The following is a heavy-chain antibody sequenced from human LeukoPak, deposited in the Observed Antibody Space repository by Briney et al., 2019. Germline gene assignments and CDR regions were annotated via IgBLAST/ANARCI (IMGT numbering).Heavy chain of an antibody. J-gene: IGHJ4*02. CDR1: GLTFSSYA. D-gene: IGHD1-7*01. Sequence: GGSLRLSCAVSGLTFSSYAMSWVRQAPGKGLEWVSSISSSGSYTYYADSVKGRFTISRDNAKNSLYLQMNSLRAEDTAVYYCARDYMSLNYNNFDSWGQGTLVTVSS. V-gene: IGHV3-21*01. CDR3: ARDYMSLNYNNFDS. CDR2: ISSSGSYT.